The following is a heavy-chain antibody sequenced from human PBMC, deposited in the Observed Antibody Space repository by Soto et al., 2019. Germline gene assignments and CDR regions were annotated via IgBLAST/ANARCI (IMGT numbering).Heavy chain of an antibody. V-gene: IGHV3-7*01. D-gene: IGHD3-16*01. CDR2: IKQDGSEK. J-gene: IGHJ4*02. CDR3: AVPVNRGEVDY. Sequence: EVQLVESGGGLVQPGGSLRLSCAASGFTFSSYWMSWVRQAPGKGLEWVANIKQDGSEKHYVDSVKGRFTISRDNAKNSLYRQMNSLRAEETAVYYCAVPVNRGEVDYWGQGTLVTVSS. CDR1: GFTFSSYW.